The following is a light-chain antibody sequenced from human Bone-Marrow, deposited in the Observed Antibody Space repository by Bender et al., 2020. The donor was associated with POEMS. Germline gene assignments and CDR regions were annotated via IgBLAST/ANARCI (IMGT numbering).Light chain of an antibody. Sequence: QSVLTQPPSASGTPGQTVTISCSGSSSNIGPNYVSWYQHLPGTAPKVLIYKNNQWPSGVPDRFSGSKSGTSASLVISGLRSEDEADYYCAAWDDSLSGAVFGGGTHLTVL. J-gene: IGLJ7*01. V-gene: IGLV1-47*01. CDR1: SSNIGPNY. CDR2: KNN. CDR3: AAWDDSLSGAV.